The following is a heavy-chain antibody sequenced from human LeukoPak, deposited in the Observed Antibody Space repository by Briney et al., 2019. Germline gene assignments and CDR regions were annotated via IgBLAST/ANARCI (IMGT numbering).Heavy chain of an antibody. J-gene: IGHJ4*02. D-gene: IGHD3-22*01. CDR1: GGSISDAY. V-gene: IGHV4-39*01. Sequence: SETLSLTCSVSGGSISDAYWGWIRQPPGKGLEWIGSIYYSGSTYYNPSLKSRVTISVDTSKNQFSLKLSSVTAADTAVYYCARHPSYYDRIDYWGQGTLVTVSS. CDR2: IYYSGST. CDR3: ARHPSYYDRIDY.